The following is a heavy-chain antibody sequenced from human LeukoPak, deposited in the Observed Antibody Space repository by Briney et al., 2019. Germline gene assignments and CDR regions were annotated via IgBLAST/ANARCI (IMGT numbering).Heavy chain of an antibody. Sequence: GSLRLSCAASGFTFSSYSMDWVRQAPGKGLEWVSSISSSSSYIYYADSVKGRFTISRDNAKNSLYLQMNSLRAEDTAVYYCARDGSGAAYGMDVWGQGTTVTVFS. J-gene: IGHJ6*02. D-gene: IGHD1-26*01. CDR3: ARDGSGAAYGMDV. CDR1: GFTFSSYS. CDR2: ISSSSSYI. V-gene: IGHV3-21*01.